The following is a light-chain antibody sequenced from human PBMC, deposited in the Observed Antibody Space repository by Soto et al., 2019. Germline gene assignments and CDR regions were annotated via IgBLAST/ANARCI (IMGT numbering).Light chain of an antibody. J-gene: IGKJ2*01. CDR3: QTYSTSPYT. Sequence: ETVLTQSPGTLSLSPGERAALSCRASQLVNNKFLAWYQQKAGQAPRLVIYGASSRATGIPDRFSASGSGTDFTLIISNLEPEDSAVYYCQTYSTSPYTFGQGTKLEIK. CDR1: QLVNNKF. V-gene: IGKV3-20*01. CDR2: GAS.